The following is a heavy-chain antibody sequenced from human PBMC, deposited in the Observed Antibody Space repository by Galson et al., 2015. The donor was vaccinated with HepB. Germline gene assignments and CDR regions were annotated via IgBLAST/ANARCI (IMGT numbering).Heavy chain of an antibody. V-gene: IGHV4-39*07. CDR3: ARDTGPYSSSWSDY. J-gene: IGHJ4*02. CDR1: GGSISSSSYY. CDR2: IYYSGST. D-gene: IGHD6-13*01. Sequence: SETLSLTCTVSGGSISSSSYYWGWIRQPPGKGLEWIGSIYYSGSTYYNPSLKSRVTISVDTSKNQFSLKLSSVTAADTAVYYCARDTGPYSSSWSDYWGQGTLVTVSS.